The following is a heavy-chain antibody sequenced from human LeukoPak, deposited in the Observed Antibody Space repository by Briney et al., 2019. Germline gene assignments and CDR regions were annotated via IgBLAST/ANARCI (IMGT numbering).Heavy chain of an antibody. D-gene: IGHD3-3*01. Sequence: GGSLRLSCAASGFTFTTYSINWVRQAPGKGLEWVSSISSRNTYIYYADSVKGRFTISRDNAKNSVYLQMNSLRADDTAIYYCARDLAIFGNDYGMDLWGQGTTVTVSS. CDR3: ARDLAIFGNDYGMDL. V-gene: IGHV3-21*04. CDR1: GFTFTTYS. CDR2: ISSRNTYI. J-gene: IGHJ6*02.